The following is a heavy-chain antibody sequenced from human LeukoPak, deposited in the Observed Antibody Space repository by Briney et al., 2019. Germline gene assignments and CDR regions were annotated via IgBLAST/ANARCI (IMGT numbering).Heavy chain of an antibody. Sequence: AASVKVSCKASGYTFTSYGISWVRQAPGQGLEWMGWISAYNGNTNYAQKLQGRVTMTTDTSTSTAYMELRSLRSDDTAVYYCERVDRITIPVDYYDSSGYLYYYGMDVWGQGTTVTVSS. CDR2: ISAYNGNT. D-gene: IGHD3-22*01. CDR3: ERVDRITIPVDYYDSSGYLYYYGMDV. J-gene: IGHJ6*02. CDR1: GYTFTSYG. V-gene: IGHV1-18*01.